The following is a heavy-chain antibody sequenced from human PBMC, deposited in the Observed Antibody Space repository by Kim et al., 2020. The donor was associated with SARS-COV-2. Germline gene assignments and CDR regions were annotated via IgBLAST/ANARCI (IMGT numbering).Heavy chain of an antibody. V-gene: IGHV1-18*04. J-gene: IGHJ6*02. CDR2: ISAYNGNT. CDR1: GYTFTSYG. Sequence: ASVKVSCKASGYTFTSYGISWVRQAPGQGLEWMGWISAYNGNTNYAQKLQGRVTITTDTSTSTAYMELRSLRSDDTAVYYCARGIVVVPAAMVGYYYYGMDVWGQGTTVTVSS. D-gene: IGHD2-2*01. CDR3: ARGIVVVPAAMVGYYYYGMDV.